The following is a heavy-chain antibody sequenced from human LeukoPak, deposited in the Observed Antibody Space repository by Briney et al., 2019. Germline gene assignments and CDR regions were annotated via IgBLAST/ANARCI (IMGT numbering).Heavy chain of an antibody. CDR2: LSWSADWT. CDR1: GFAFSVYA. D-gene: IGHD1-26*01. CDR3: ARDPGGVGPAFDY. Sequence: GRSLRLSCPASGFAFSVYAMSWVRQAAGKGLEWDSGLSWSADWTYYADSMKGGFTISRDNSKNTMYLEMKRLRGEDTARYYCARDPGGVGPAFDYWGQGILVTVSS. J-gene: IGHJ4*02. V-gene: IGHV3-23*01.